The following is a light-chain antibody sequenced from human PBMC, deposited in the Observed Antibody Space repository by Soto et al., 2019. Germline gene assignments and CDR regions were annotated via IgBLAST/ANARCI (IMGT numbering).Light chain of an antibody. Sequence: HGPRLLIYGASRRATGIPDRFSASESGTDFTLTISSLEPEDFAVYFCQQYDSTPWTFGQGTKVDIK. CDR2: GAS. V-gene: IGKV3-20*01. J-gene: IGKJ1*01. CDR3: QQYDSTPWT.